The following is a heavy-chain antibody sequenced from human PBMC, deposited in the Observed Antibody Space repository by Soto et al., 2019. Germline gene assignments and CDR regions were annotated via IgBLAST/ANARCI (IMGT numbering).Heavy chain of an antibody. V-gene: IGHV4-4*07. CDR2: IYTSGST. CDR1: GGSISSYY. D-gene: IGHD6-13*01. CDR3: AREVESAACTFNDFDY. J-gene: IGHJ4*02. Sequence: SETMSLTCTVSGGSISSYYWSWIRPPAGKGLEWIGRIYTSGSTNYNPSLKSRVTMSVDTAKNQFSRKLSSVTAADTAVYYCAREVESAACTFNDFDYWGQGTLVTVSS.